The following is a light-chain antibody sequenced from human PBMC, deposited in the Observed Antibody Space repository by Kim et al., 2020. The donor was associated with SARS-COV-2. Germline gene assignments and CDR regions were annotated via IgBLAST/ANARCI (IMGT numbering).Light chain of an antibody. Sequence: DIQMTQSPSTLSASVGDRVTITCRASQSISNCLAWYQQKPGKTPNLLVYEASTLESGVPTRFSGSGSGTEFTLTISSLQPDDFATYYCQQYNTYPLTFGGGTKVDIK. CDR1: QSISNC. CDR2: EAS. V-gene: IGKV1-5*03. J-gene: IGKJ4*01. CDR3: QQYNTYPLT.